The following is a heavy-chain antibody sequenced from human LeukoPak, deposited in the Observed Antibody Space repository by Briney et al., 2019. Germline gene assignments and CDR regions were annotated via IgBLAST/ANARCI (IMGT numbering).Heavy chain of an antibody. J-gene: IGHJ4*02. CDR3: ATEYHYYNNY. CDR2: IKSKTVGGAT. Sequence: GGSLRLSCAASGVTFSDAWMSWVRQAQGEGLEWIGRIKSKTVGGATDYAESVKGRFTISRDDSKNMLYLEMNSLKPEDTAVYYCATEYHYYNNYWGQGTLVTVSS. V-gene: IGHV3-15*01. CDR1: GVTFSDAW. D-gene: IGHD3-10*01.